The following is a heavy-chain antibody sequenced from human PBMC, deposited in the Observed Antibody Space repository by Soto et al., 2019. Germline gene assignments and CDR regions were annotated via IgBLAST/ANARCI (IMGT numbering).Heavy chain of an antibody. CDR2: IIPIFGTA. D-gene: IGHD3-22*01. V-gene: IGHV1-69*13. Sequence: GASVKVSCKASGGTFSSYAISWVRQAPGQGLEWMGGIIPIFGTANYAQKFQGRVTITADESTSTAYMELSSLRSEDTAVYYCASFYDSSGYYNGSPDYWGQGTLVTVSS. CDR3: ASFYDSSGYYNGSPDY. CDR1: GGTFSSYA. J-gene: IGHJ4*02.